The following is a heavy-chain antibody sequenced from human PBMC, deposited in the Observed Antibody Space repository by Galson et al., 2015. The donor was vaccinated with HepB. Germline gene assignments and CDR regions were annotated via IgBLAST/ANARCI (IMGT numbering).Heavy chain of an antibody. V-gene: IGHV4-4*02. Sequence: LSLTCAVSGGSISSSNWWSWVRQPPGKGLEWIGEIYHSGSTNYTPSLKSRVIMSLDKSKNQFSLKLSSVTAADTAVYYCARTRDYGDYYYMDVWGKGTTVTVSS. J-gene: IGHJ6*03. CDR3: ARTRDYGDYYYMDV. CDR1: GGSISSSNW. D-gene: IGHD4-17*01. CDR2: IYHSGST.